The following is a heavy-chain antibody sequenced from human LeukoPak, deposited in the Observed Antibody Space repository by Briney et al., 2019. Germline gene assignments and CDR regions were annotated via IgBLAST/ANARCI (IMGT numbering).Heavy chain of an antibody. CDR2: IIPIFGTA. Sequence: ASMKVSCKASGGTFSSYAISWVRQAPGQGLEWMGGIIPIFGTANYAQKFQGRVTITADESTSTAYMELSSLRSEDTAVYYCAREGTHLNWFDPWGQGTLVTVSS. D-gene: IGHD3-10*01. CDR3: AREGTHLNWFDP. J-gene: IGHJ5*02. CDR1: GGTFSSYA. V-gene: IGHV1-69*13.